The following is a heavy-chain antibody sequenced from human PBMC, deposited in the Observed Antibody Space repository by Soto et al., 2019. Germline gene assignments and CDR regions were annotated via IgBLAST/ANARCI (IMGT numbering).Heavy chain of an antibody. CDR1: GGSINSGGYY. CDR3: ARGYRQSGYSSSWVFDY. D-gene: IGHD6-13*01. V-gene: IGHV4-31*03. CDR2: MYSSGST. Sequence: QVQLRESGPGLVKPSQTLSLTCTVSGGSINSGGYYWNWIRQHPGKGLEWIGYMYSSGSTYYNPFLRSRVIISADTSENHFSLKLSSVTAADTAVYFWARGYRQSGYSSSWVFDYWGQGTLVNVSS. J-gene: IGHJ4*02.